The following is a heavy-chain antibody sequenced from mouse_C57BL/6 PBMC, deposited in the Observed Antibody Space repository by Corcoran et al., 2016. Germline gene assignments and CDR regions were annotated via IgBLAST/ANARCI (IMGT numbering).Heavy chain of an antibody. D-gene: IGHD1-1*01. V-gene: IGHV9-3*01. CDR2: INTYSGVP. Sequence: QIQLVQSGPELKKPGETVKISCKASGYTFTTYGMSWVKQAPGKGLKWMGWINTYSGVPTYADDFKGRFAFSLETSASTAYLQINNLKNEDTATYFCAREDYYGSRGYWGQGTTLTVSS. J-gene: IGHJ2*01. CDR3: AREDYYGSRGY. CDR1: GYTFTTYG.